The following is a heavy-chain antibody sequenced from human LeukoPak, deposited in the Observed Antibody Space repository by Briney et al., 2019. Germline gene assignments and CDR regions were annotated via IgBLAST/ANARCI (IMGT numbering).Heavy chain of an antibody. J-gene: IGHJ4*02. V-gene: IGHV3-48*03. Sequence: GGSLRLSCAASGFTFSSYEINWVRQAPGKGLEWVSYISSSGSTKYYAGSVKGRFTISRDNAKNSLYLQMNSLRAEDTAVYYCARRTNDFDYWGQGTLVTVSS. D-gene: IGHD2-8*01. CDR2: ISSSGSTK. CDR1: GFTFSSYE. CDR3: ARRTNDFDY.